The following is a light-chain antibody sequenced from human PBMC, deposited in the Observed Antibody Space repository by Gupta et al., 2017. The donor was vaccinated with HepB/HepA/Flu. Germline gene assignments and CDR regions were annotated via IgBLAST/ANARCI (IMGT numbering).Light chain of an antibody. Sequence: IVLTQSPATLSVSPGERATLSCRTSQSVSSSYISWYQQKPGQAPRLLIYVASRRATGIPDRFSGSGSGTDFTLTISRVEPEDFAVYYCQHYGTSFTWTFGQGTKVGI. CDR3: QHYGTSFTWT. V-gene: IGKV3-20*01. CDR2: VAS. J-gene: IGKJ1*01. CDR1: QSVSSSY.